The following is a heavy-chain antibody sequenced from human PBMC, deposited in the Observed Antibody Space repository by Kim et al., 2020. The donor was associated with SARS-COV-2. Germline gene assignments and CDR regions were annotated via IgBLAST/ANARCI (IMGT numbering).Heavy chain of an antibody. CDR1: GFTVSSNY. D-gene: IGHD3-22*01. V-gene: IGHV3-53*01. CDR2: IYSGGST. CDR3: AREGFDSSGLHAFDI. Sequence: GGSLRLSCAASGFTVSSNYMSWVRQAPGKGLEWVSVIYSGGSTYYADSAKGRFTISGDNSKNTLYLQLNSLGAEDTAVYYCAREGFDSSGLHAFDIWGQGTMVTVSS. J-gene: IGHJ3*02.